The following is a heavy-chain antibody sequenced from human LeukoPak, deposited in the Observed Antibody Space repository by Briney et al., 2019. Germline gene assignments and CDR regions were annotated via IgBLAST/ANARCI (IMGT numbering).Heavy chain of an antibody. D-gene: IGHD1-14*01. J-gene: IGHJ6*03. V-gene: IGHV3-21*01. CDR2: ISSSSSYI. Sequence: GGSLRLSCAASGFTFSSYSMNWVRQAPGKGLEWVSSISSSSSYIYYADSVKGRFTISRDNAKNSLYLQMNSLRAEDTAVYYCARDHTELFAYYMDVWGKGNTVTVSS. CDR1: GFTFSSYS. CDR3: ARDHTELFAYYMDV.